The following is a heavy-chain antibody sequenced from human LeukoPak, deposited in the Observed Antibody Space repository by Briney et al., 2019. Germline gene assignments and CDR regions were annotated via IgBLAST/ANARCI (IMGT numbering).Heavy chain of an antibody. CDR2: ISSSGSTI. CDR1: GFTFSDYY. CDR3: ARESVEDSSSSDYPDY. Sequence: GGSLRLSCAASGFTFSDYYMSWIRQAPGKGLEWVSYISSSGSTIYYADSVKGRFTISRDNAKNSLYLQMNSLRAEDTAVYYCARESVEDSSSSDYPDYWGQGTLVTVSS. D-gene: IGHD6-6*01. V-gene: IGHV3-11*04. J-gene: IGHJ4*02.